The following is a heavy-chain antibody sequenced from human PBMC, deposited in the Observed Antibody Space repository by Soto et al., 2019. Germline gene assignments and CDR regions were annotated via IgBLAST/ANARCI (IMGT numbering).Heavy chain of an antibody. CDR3: ARDMSIAAAGNTGVFDP. Sequence: SVKVSCKASGGTFSSYTISWVRQAPGQGLEWMGRIIPILGIANYAQKFQGRVTITADKSTSTAYMELSSLRSEDTAVYYCARDMSIAAAGNTGVFDPWGQGTLVTVSS. CDR2: IIPILGIA. D-gene: IGHD6-13*01. CDR1: GGTFSSYT. V-gene: IGHV1-69*04. J-gene: IGHJ5*02.